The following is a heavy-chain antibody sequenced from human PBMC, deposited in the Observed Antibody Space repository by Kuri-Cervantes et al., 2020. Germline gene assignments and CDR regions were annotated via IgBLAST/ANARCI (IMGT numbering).Heavy chain of an antibody. CDR2: IWYDGSNK. V-gene: IGHV3-33*01. CDR1: GFTFSSYG. CDR3: ARDLGFYDILTSNAFDI. J-gene: IGHJ3*02. D-gene: IGHD3-9*01. Sequence: GGSLRLSCAASGFTFSSYGMHWVRQAPGKGLEWVAVIWYDGSNKYYADSVKGRFTISRDNAKNSLYLQMNSLRAEDTAVYYCARDLGFYDILTSNAFDIWGQGTMVTVSS.